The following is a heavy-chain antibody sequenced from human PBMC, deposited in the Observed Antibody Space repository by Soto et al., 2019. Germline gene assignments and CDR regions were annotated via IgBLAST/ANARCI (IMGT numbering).Heavy chain of an antibody. CDR2: ISAYNGNT. Sequence: ASVKVSCKAAGYTFTSYGISWVRQAPGQGLEWMGWISAYNGNTNYAQKLQGRVTMTKDTSTSTAYMELRSLRSDDTAVYYCAREGAAAGYSDYWGQGTLVTVSS. CDR3: AREGAAAGYSDY. D-gene: IGHD6-13*01. V-gene: IGHV1-18*01. J-gene: IGHJ4*02. CDR1: GYTFTSYG.